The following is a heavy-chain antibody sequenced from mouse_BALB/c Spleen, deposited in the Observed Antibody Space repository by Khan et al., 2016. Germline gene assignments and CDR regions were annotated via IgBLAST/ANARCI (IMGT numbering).Heavy chain of an antibody. V-gene: IGHV2-6-1*01. CDR3: ASQPYYHYYIMDY. D-gene: IGHD2-10*01. J-gene: IGHJ4*01. CDR1: GFSLTDYG. Sequence: QVQLKESGPGLVAPSQSLSITCTISGFSLTDYGVHWVRQPPGRGLEWLVVIWSDGSTTYNSALNSRLSIIKDNSKSQIFLKMNSLQTDDTAMYYCASQPYYHYYIMDYWGQGTSVTVSS. CDR2: IWSDGST.